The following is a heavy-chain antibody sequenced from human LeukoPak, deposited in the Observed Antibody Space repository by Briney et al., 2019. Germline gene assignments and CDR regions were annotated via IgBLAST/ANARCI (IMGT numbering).Heavy chain of an antibody. J-gene: IGHJ3*02. CDR2: INPSGGST. CDR3: ATAYDSRAFDI. Sequence: ASVKVSCKASGYTFTSYYMHWVRQAPGQGLEWMGIINPSGGSTSYAQKFQGRVTMTRDMSTSTVYMELSSLRSEDTAVYYCATAYDSRAFDIWGQGTMVTVSS. V-gene: IGHV1-46*01. D-gene: IGHD3-22*01. CDR1: GYTFTSYY.